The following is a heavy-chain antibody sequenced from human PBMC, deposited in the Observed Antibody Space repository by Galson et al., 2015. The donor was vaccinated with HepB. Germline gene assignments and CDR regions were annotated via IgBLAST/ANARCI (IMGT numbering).Heavy chain of an antibody. D-gene: IGHD2-21*02. CDR2: ISGYNGNT. CDR3: ARVRRVTPYHFDY. J-gene: IGHJ4*02. V-gene: IGHV1-18*01. CDR1: GYTFTSYG. Sequence: SVKVSCKASGYTFTSYGITWVRQAPGQGLEWMGWISGYNGNTNYAQKLQGRVTMTTDTSTSTAYMELRSLRSDDTAVYYCARVRRVTPYHFDYWGQGSLVTVSS.